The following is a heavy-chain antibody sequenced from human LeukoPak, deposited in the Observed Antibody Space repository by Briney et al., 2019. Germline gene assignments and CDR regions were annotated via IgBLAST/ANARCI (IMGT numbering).Heavy chain of an antibody. CDR3: AKDRGSSLRYYFDP. CDR2: ISWNSGSI. CDR1: GFTFDDYA. V-gene: IGHV3-9*01. J-gene: IGHJ5*02. D-gene: IGHD6-6*01. Sequence: PGRSLRLSCAASGFTFDDYAMHWVRQAPGKGLEWVSGISWNSGSIGYADSVKGRFTISRDNAKNSLYLQMNSLRAEDTALYYCAKDRGSSLRYYFDPWGQGTLVTVSS.